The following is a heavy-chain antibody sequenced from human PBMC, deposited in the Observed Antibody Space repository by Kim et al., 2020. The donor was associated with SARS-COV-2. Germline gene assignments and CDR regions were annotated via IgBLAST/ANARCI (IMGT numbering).Heavy chain of an antibody. J-gene: IGHJ6*02. V-gene: IGHV4-34*01. CDR2: INHSGST. CDR3: AREGGYYHGSGSYYRNYYYYAMDV. CDR1: GGSFSGYY. Sequence: SETLSLTCAVYGGSFSGYYWSWIRQPPGKGLEWIGEINHSGSTNYNPSLKSRVTISVDTSKNQFSLKLSSVTAADTAVYYCAREGGYYHGSGSYYRNYYYYAMDVWGQGTTVTVSS. D-gene: IGHD3-10*01.